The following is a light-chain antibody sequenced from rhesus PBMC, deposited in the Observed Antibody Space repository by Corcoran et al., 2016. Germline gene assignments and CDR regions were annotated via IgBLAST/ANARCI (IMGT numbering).Light chain of an antibody. CDR2: KAS. V-gene: IGKV1-22*01. Sequence: DIQMTQSPSSLSASVGDTVTITCRASQSISSWLDWYQQKPGKAPQLLIYKASSLQSGVPSRFSGSGSGTDVTLTISSLQPEDFATYSCLQYSSSPLTFGGGTKVELK. CDR1: QSISSW. CDR3: LQYSSSPLT. J-gene: IGKJ4*01.